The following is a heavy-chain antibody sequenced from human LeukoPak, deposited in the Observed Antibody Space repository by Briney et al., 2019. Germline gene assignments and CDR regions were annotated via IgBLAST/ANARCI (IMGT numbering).Heavy chain of an antibody. V-gene: IGHV3-33*01. D-gene: IGHD3-10*01. CDR1: GVTFSNYA. CDR3: ARSARYYYGSGSYYYYFDY. CDR2: IWYDGSNK. Sequence: GGSLRLSCVVSGVTFSNYAMSWVRQAPGKGLEWVAVIWYDGSNKYYADSVKGRFTISRDNSKNTLYLQMNSLRAEDTAVYYCARSARYYYGSGSYYYYFDYWGQGTLVTVSS. J-gene: IGHJ4*02.